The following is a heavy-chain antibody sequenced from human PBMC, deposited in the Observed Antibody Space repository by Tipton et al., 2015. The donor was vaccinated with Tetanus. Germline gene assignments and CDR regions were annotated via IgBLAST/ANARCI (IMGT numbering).Heavy chain of an antibody. CDR1: GYTFTNFW. J-gene: IGHJ3*02. CDR2: IYPDDSDT. CDR3: ARQRCRTSNCYLGPKDAFDI. D-gene: IGHD2-2*01. V-gene: IGHV5-51*01. Sequence: QLVQSGAEVKKPGESLKISCKGSGYTFTNFWIGWVRQMPGKGLEWMGIIYPDDSDTKYSPSFQGQVTISVDKSITTAYLQWGGLKASDTAMYYCARQRCRTSNCYLGPKDAFDIWGHGTMVTVSS.